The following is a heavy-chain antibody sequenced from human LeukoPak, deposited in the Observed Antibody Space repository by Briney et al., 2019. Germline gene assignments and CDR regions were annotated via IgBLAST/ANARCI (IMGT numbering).Heavy chain of an antibody. D-gene: IGHD3-3*01. J-gene: IGHJ4*02. CDR2: IYYSGST. Sequence: SGPGLVKPSETLSLTCTVSGGSISSYYWSWIQQPPGKGLEWIGYIYYSGSTNYNPSLKSRVTISVDTSKNQFSLKLSSVTAADTAVYYCARSPPFTIFGVVYDIWGQGTLVTVSS. CDR1: GGSISSYY. CDR3: ARSPPFTIFGVVYDI. V-gene: IGHV4-59*01.